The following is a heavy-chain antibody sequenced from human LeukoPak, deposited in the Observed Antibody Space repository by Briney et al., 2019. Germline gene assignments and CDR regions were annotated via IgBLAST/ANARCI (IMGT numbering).Heavy chain of an antibody. J-gene: IGHJ4*02. D-gene: IGHD5-12*01. CDR1: GGSISSYC. Sequence: SETLSLTCTVSGGSISSYCWSWIRQPPGKGLEWIGYIYTSGSTNYNPSLKSRVTISVDTSKNQFSLKLSSVTAADTAVYYCARHSAYSGYDYGNDYWGQGTLVTVSS. CDR3: ARHSAYSGYDYGNDY. CDR2: IYTSGST. V-gene: IGHV4-4*09.